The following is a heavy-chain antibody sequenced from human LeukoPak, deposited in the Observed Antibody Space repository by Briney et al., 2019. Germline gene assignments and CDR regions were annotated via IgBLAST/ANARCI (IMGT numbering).Heavy chain of an antibody. D-gene: IGHD6-6*01. Sequence: SETLSLTCTVSGGSISSSSYYWGWIRQPPGKGLEWIGSIYYSGSTYYNPSLKSRVTISADTSKNQFSLKLSSVTAADTAVYYCARGRDSSFNYYYYMDVWGKGTTVTVSS. CDR1: GGSISSSSYY. V-gene: IGHV4-39*07. CDR3: ARGRDSSFNYYYYMDV. CDR2: IYYSGST. J-gene: IGHJ6*03.